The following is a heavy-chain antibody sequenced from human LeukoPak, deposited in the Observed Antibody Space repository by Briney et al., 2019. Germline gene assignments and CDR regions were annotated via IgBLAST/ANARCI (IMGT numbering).Heavy chain of an antibody. CDR2: ISGSGGST. V-gene: IGHV3-23*01. Sequence: GGSLRLSCAAAGLPFSSYAMSWVRHAPGKGLEWVSAISGSGGSTYYADSVKGRFTISRDNSKNTLYLQMNSLRAEDTAVYYCAKVRYFDWLPPEYNWFDPWGQGTLVTVSS. CDR1: GLPFSSYA. J-gene: IGHJ5*02. CDR3: AKVRYFDWLPPEYNWFDP. D-gene: IGHD3-9*01.